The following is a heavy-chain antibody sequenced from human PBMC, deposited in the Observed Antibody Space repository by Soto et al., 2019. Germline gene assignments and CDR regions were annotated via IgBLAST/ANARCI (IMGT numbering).Heavy chain of an antibody. Sequence: PGGSLRLSCAASGFTFSSYAMSWVRQAPGKGLEWVSAISGSGGSTYYADSVKGRFTISRDNSKNTLYLQMNSLRAEDTAVYYCAKDLGKRGWTHNWFDPWGQGTLVTVSS. CDR1: GFTFSSYA. D-gene: IGHD6-19*01. CDR3: AKDLGKRGWTHNWFDP. J-gene: IGHJ5*02. V-gene: IGHV3-23*01. CDR2: ISGSGGST.